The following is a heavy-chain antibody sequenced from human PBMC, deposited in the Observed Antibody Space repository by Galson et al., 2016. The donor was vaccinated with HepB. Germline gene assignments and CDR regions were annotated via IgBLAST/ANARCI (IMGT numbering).Heavy chain of an antibody. V-gene: IGHV4-39*07. CDR2: LFYTGNT. CDR3: ARRNYGGRSPFDY. CDR1: GGSISSDSHY. Sequence: SLTCSVSGGSISSDSHYWGWVRQSPGRGLEWIASLFYTGNTYYNPSLKSRVSVSVDRSTNQFSLTVDSLTAADTAVYYCARRNYGGRSPFDYW. J-gene: IGHJ4*01. D-gene: IGHD4-23*01.